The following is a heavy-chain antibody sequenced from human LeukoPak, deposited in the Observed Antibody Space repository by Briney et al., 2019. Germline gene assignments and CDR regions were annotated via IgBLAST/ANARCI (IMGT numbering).Heavy chain of an antibody. V-gene: IGHV4-59*01. J-gene: IGHJ6*02. Sequence: SETLSLTCTVSGGSISSYYWSWIRQPPGKGLEWIGYIYYSGSTNYNPSLKSRVTISVDTSKNQFSLKLSSVTAADTAVYCCARDNGEVRGGANYYYYYGMDVWGQGTTVTVSS. CDR2: IYYSGST. CDR1: GGSISSYY. CDR3: ARDNGEVRGGANYYYYYGMDV. D-gene: IGHD3-10*01.